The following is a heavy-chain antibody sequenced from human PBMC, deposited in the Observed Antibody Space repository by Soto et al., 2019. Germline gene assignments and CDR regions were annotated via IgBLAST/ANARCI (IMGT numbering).Heavy chain of an antibody. V-gene: IGHV3-74*01. CDR3: ARGTLDDSGSDYCYYGMDV. Sequence: GWSLRLSCAASGFTFSSYWMHWVRQAPGKGLVWVSRINSDGSSTSYADSVKGRFTISRDNAKNTLYLQMNSLRAEDTAVYYCARGTLDDSGSDYCYYGMDVWGQGTTVTVYS. D-gene: IGHD5-12*01. J-gene: IGHJ6*02. CDR2: INSDGSST. CDR1: GFTFSSYW.